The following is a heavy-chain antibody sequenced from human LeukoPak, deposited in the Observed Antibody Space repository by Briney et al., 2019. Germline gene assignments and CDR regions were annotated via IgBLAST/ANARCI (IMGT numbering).Heavy chain of an antibody. V-gene: IGHV4-39*07. J-gene: IGHJ4*02. CDR2: INHSGST. D-gene: IGHD3-9*01. CDR3: ARGRKAYDILTGYYKPPSFDY. Sequence: NPSETLSLTCTVSGGSISSSSYYWSWIRQPPGKGLEWIGEINHSGSTNYNPSLKSRVTISVDTSKNQFSLKLSSVTAADTAVYYCARGRKAYDILTGYYKPPSFDYWGQGTLVTVSS. CDR1: GGSISSSSYY.